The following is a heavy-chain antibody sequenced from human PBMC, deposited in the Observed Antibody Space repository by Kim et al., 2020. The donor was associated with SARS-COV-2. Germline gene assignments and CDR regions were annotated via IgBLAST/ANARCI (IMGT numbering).Heavy chain of an antibody. CDR1: GYTLTELS. CDR3: ATNWGNYPLAGEVINDY. J-gene: IGHJ4*02. Sequence: ASVKVSCKVSGYTLTELSMHWVRQAPGKGLEWMGGFDPEDGETIYAQKFQGRVTMTEDTSTDTAYMELSSLRSEDTAVYYCATNWGNYPLAGEVINDYWGQGTLVTVSS. V-gene: IGHV1-24*01. CDR2: FDPEDGET. D-gene: IGHD3-16*02.